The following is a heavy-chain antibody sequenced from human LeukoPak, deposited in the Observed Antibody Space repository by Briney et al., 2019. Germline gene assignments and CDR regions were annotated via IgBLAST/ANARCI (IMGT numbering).Heavy chain of an antibody. CDR2: ISSSSSYI. Sequence: GGSLRLSCAASGFTFSSYSMNWVRQAPGKGLEWVSSISSSSSYIYYADSVKGRFTISRDNAKNSLYLQMNSLRAEDTAVYYCARDYYDSSGYYGSHDYWGQGTLVTVSS. CDR3: ARDYYDSSGYYGSHDY. J-gene: IGHJ4*02. D-gene: IGHD3-22*01. CDR1: GFTFSSYS. V-gene: IGHV3-21*01.